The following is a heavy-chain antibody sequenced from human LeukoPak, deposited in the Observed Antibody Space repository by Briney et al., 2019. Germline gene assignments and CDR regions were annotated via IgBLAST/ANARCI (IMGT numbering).Heavy chain of an antibody. CDR1: GGSISSGGYY. CDR2: IYYSGST. V-gene: IGHV4-31*03. D-gene: IGHD4-17*01. Sequence: PSETLSLTCTVSGGSISSGGYYWSWIRQHPGKGLEWIGYIYYSGSTYYNPSLKSRVTISVDTSKNQFSLKLSSVTAADTAVYYCARDSDLTTVTHYYGMDVWGQGTTVTVSS. J-gene: IGHJ6*02. CDR3: ARDSDLTTVTHYYGMDV.